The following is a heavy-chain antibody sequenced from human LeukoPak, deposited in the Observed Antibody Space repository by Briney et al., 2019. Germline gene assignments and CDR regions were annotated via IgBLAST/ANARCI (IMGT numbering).Heavy chain of an antibody. J-gene: IGHJ6*02. CDR2: INPNSGGT. CDR3: ARRPAEGVWAGSGRGGMDA. D-gene: IGHD3-16*01. Sequence: ASVKVSCKASGYTFTGYYMHWVRQAPGQGLEWMGRINPNSGGTNYAQKFQGRVTMTRDTSISTAYMELSRLRSDDTAVYYCARRPAEGVWAGSGRGGMDAWGQGTTVTVSS. V-gene: IGHV1-2*06. CDR1: GYTFTGYY.